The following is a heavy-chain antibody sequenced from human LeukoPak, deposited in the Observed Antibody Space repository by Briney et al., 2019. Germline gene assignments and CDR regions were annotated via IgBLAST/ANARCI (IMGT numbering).Heavy chain of an antibody. Sequence: ASVKVSCKASGYTFTGYYMHWVRQAPGQGREWMGWINPNSGGTNYAQKFQGRVTMTRDTSISTAYMELSRLRSDDTAVYYCARDPGYCSSTSCERYFDYWGQGTLVTVSS. CDR1: GYTFTGYY. CDR3: ARDPGYCSSTSCERYFDY. CDR2: INPNSGGT. D-gene: IGHD2-2*01. V-gene: IGHV1-2*02. J-gene: IGHJ4*02.